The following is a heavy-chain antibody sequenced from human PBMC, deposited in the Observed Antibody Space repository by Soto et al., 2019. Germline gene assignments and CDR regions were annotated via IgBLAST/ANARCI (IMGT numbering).Heavy chain of an antibody. CDR2: IYAGGST. CDR3: ASGENGYNKFYFDF. J-gene: IGHJ4*02. V-gene: IGHV3-53*01. Sequence: EVRLVESGGGLIQPGGSLRLSCAASGVSIISHYMAWVRQAPGKGLEWISLIYAGGSTFYADSVKGRFTISRDNSKNTLYLQMDSQTAEDTAVYYCASGENGYNKFYFDFWGQGTLVTVSS. CDR1: GVSIISHY. D-gene: IGHD5-12*01.